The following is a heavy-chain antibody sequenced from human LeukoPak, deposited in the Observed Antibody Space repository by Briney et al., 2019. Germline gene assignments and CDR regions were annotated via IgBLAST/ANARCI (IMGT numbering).Heavy chain of an antibody. D-gene: IGHD6-13*01. V-gene: IGHV3-66*02. CDR1: GFTVSSNY. CDR3: GGGPRGIADP. J-gene: IGHJ5*02. CDR2: IYSGGST. Sequence: GGSLRLSCAASGFTVSSNYMSWVRQAPGKGLEWVSLIYSGGSTYYADSVKGRFTISRDNSKNTLYLQMNSLRGEDTAVYYCGGGPRGIADPWGQETLVTVSS.